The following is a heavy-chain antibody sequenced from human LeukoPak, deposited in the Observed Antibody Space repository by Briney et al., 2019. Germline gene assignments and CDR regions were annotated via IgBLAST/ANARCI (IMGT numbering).Heavy chain of an antibody. V-gene: IGHV5-51*01. CDR3: ARQGGFGCGGDCSTPDY. CDR1: GNSFSNYW. J-gene: IGHJ4*02. Sequence: GESLKISCKGSGNSFSNYWIGWVRQLPGRGLEWMGIIYPGDSDTRYNPSFQGQVTISADKSISTAYLQWSSLKASDTAMYYCARQGGFGCGGDCSTPDYWGQGTLVTVSS. CDR2: IYPGDSDT. D-gene: IGHD2-21*02.